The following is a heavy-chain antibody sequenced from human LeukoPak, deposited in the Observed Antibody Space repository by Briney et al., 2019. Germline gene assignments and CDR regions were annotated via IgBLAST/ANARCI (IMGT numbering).Heavy chain of an antibody. CDR2: IYYRGSS. J-gene: IGHJ4*02. Sequence: PSETLSLTCTVSGGSISSGGYYWSWIRQHPGKGLEWIGYIYYRGSSYYSPSLRSRLTISVDTSKNQFSLRLSSVTAADTAVYYCARGVGPTVTKYDYWGQGTLDTVSS. CDR1: GGSISSGGYY. CDR3: ARGVGPTVTKYDY. V-gene: IGHV4-31*03. D-gene: IGHD4-17*01.